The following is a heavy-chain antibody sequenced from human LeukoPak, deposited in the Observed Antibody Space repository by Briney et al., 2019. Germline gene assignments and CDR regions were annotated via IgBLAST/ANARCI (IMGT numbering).Heavy chain of an antibody. Sequence: SETLSLTCTVSGGSIVSYYWSWIRQPPGKGLEWIGYIYYTGSTNYNPSLKSRVTISVDTSKNQFSLKRSSVTAADTAVYYCARYLAAGYFDLWGRGTLVTVSS. CDR1: GGSIVSYY. CDR2: IYYTGST. J-gene: IGHJ2*01. D-gene: IGHD6-25*01. CDR3: ARYLAAGYFDL. V-gene: IGHV4-59*08.